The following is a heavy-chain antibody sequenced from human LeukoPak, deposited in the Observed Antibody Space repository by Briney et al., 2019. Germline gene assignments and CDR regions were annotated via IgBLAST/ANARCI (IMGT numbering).Heavy chain of an antibody. Sequence: SCKASGGTFSSYAISWVRQAPGKGLERVSVIYSGGSTYYADSVKGRFTISRHNSKNTLYLQMNSLRAEDTAVYYCARGGSSGLNDYWGQGTLVTVSS. D-gene: IGHD6-19*01. CDR2: IYSGGST. CDR3: ARGGSSGLNDY. V-gene: IGHV3-53*04. J-gene: IGHJ4*02. CDR1: GGTFSSYA.